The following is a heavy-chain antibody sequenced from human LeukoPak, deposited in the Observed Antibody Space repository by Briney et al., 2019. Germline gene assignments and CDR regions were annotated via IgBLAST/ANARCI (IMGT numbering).Heavy chain of an antibody. CDR3: ARALAYSGSYYGMDY. Sequence: PGGSLRLSCAASGFTFNNYGMHWVRQAPGKGLDWVAVIWYDGSNKYYAVSVKGRFTISRDNSKNTLYLQMNSLRAEDTAVYYCARALAYSGSYYGMDYWGQGTLVTVSS. V-gene: IGHV3-33*01. J-gene: IGHJ4*02. CDR2: IWYDGSNK. CDR1: GFTFNNYG. D-gene: IGHD1-26*01.